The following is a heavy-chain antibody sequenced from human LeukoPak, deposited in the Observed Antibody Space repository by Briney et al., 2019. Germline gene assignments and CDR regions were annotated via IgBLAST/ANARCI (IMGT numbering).Heavy chain of an antibody. J-gene: IGHJ6*03. CDR3: ARDRTFDIVVVPAAPHYYMDV. V-gene: IGHV1-2*02. CDR1: GYTFTSYD. D-gene: IGHD2-2*01. Sequence: ASVKVSCKASGYTFTSYDINWVRQATGQGLEWMGWINPNSGGTNYAQKLQGRVTMTRDTSISTAYMELSRLRSDDTAVYYCARDRTFDIVVVPAAPHYYMDVWGKGTTVTVSS. CDR2: INPNSGGT.